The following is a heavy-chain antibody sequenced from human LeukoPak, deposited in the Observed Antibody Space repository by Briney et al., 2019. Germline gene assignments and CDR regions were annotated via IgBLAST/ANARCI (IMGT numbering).Heavy chain of an antibody. CDR2: IRYDGSNK. Sequence: GGSLRLSCAASGFTFSSYGMHWVRQAPGKGLEWVAFIRYDGSNKYYADSVKGRFTISRDNSKNTLYLQMNSLRSEDTAVYYCARDSKDYVYPEESVADAFDIWGQGTMVTVSS. V-gene: IGHV3-30*02. J-gene: IGHJ3*02. CDR3: ARDSKDYVYPEESVADAFDI. CDR1: GFTFSSYG. D-gene: IGHD1-14*01.